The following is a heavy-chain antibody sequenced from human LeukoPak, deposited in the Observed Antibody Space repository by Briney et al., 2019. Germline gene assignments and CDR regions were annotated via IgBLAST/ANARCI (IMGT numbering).Heavy chain of an antibody. CDR1: GGSISSYY. J-gene: IGHJ6*02. Sequence: SETLSLTCTVSGGSISSYYWSWIRQPAGKGLEWIGRIYTSGSTNYNPSLKSRVTMSVDTSKNQFSLKLSSVTAADTAVYYCARDPVLLRPYDFWSGYSFAYYYGMDVWGQGTTVTVSS. CDR3: ARDPVLLRPYDFWSGYSFAYYYGMDV. CDR2: IYTSGST. V-gene: IGHV4-4*07. D-gene: IGHD3-3*01.